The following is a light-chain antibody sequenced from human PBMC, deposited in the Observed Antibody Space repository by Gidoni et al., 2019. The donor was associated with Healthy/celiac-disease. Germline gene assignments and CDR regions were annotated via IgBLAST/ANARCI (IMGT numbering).Light chain of an antibody. CDR2: AAS. CDR1: QGISNY. Sequence: DIQMTQSPSSLSAPVGDRVTITCRASQGISNYLAWYQQKPGKVPKLLIYAASTLQSGVPSRFSGSGSGTDFTLTISRLQTEDVATYYCQKYNSAPWTFGQGTKVEIK. J-gene: IGKJ1*01. V-gene: IGKV1-27*01. CDR3: QKYNSAPWT.